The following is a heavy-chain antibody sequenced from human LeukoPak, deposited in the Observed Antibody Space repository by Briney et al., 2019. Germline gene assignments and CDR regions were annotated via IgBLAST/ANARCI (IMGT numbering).Heavy chain of an antibody. CDR3: ARVPSSGYYRHFDY. CDR2: IIPIFGTA. Sequence: SVKVSCKASGGTFSSYAISLVRQAPGQGLEWMGGIIPIFGTANYAQKFQGRVTITTDESTSTAYMELSSLRSEDTAVYCCARVPSSGYYRHFDYWGQGTLVTVSS. V-gene: IGHV1-69*05. D-gene: IGHD3-22*01. J-gene: IGHJ4*02. CDR1: GGTFSSYA.